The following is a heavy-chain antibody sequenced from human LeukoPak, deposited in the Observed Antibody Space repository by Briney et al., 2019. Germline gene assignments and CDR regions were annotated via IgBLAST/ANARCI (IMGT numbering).Heavy chain of an antibody. CDR1: GGTLSSYA. CDR2: IIPIFGTA. D-gene: IGHD6-13*01. Sequence: SVKVSCKASGGTLSSYAISWVRQAPGQGLEWMGGIIPIFGTANYAQKFQGRVTITADESTSTAYMELSSLRSEDTAVYYCARDNWQQLAHYYYGMDVWGQGTTVTVSS. CDR3: ARDNWQQLAHYYYGMDV. V-gene: IGHV1-69*01. J-gene: IGHJ6*02.